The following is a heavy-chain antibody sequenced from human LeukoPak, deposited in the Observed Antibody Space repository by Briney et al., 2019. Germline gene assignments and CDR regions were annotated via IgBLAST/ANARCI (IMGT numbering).Heavy chain of an antibody. D-gene: IGHD2-2*01. CDR2: INPISGGT. V-gene: IGHV1-2*06. Sequence: SVKVSCKASGYTFTGYYMHWVRQAPGQGLEYMGRINPISGGTVYAQKFQGRVTMTRDTSITTAYMKLTRLTSDDTAVYYCARYCSSTSCYSDYWGQGTLVTVSS. J-gene: IGHJ4*02. CDR1: GYTFTGYY. CDR3: ARYCSSTSCYSDY.